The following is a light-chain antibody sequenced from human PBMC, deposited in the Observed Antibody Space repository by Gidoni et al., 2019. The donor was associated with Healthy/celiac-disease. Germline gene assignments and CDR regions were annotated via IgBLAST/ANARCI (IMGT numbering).Light chain of an antibody. CDR1: SSNIGSNY. Sequence: QPVLTQPPSASGTPRQGFTISCSGSSSNIGSNYVYWYQQLPGTAPKLLIYRNNQRPSVVPDRFSGSKSGTSASLAISGLRSEDEADYYCAAWDDSLSGVVFGGGTKLTVL. V-gene: IGLV1-47*01. J-gene: IGLJ2*01. CDR2: RNN. CDR3: AAWDDSLSGVV.